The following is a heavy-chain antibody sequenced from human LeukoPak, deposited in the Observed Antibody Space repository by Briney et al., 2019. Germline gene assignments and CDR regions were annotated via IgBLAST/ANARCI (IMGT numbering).Heavy chain of an antibody. CDR2: INHSGST. Sequence: PSETLSLTCAVYGGSFSGDYWSWIRQPPGKGLEWIGEINHSGSTNHNPSLKSRVTISVDTSKNQFSLKLSSVTAADTAVYYRARGRVYYYGSRISYYFDYWGQGTLVTVSS. D-gene: IGHD3-10*01. J-gene: IGHJ4*02. V-gene: IGHV4-34*01. CDR3: ARGRVYYYGSRISYYFDY. CDR1: GGSFSGDY.